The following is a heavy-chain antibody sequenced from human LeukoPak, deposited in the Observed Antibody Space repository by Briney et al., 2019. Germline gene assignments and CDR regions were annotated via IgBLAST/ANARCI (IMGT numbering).Heavy chain of an antibody. CDR1: GFKFSGSA. J-gene: IGHJ6*02. D-gene: IGHD3-16*01. CDR3: AKDTLRLSMDV. Sequence: GGSLRLSCAASGFKFSGSAMGWVRQAPGQGLEWVSSISDSTGRTYYADSVKGRFTISRDNSKNTLHLQMNSLRAEDTAVYYCAKDTLRLSMDVWGQGTTVTVSS. V-gene: IGHV3-23*01. CDR2: ISDSTGRT.